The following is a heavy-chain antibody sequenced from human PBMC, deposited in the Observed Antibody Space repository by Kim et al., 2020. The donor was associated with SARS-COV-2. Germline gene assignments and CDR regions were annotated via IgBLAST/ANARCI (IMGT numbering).Heavy chain of an antibody. CDR2: ISSSGSTI. D-gene: IGHD1-1*01. CDR1: GFTFSSYE. CDR3: AREVQLERTFDY. V-gene: IGHV3-48*03. Sequence: GGSLRLSCAASGFTFSSYEMNWVRQAPGKGLEWVSYISSSGSTIYYADSVKGRFTISRDNAKNSLYLQMNSLRAEDTAVYYCAREVQLERTFDYWGQGTLVTVSS. J-gene: IGHJ4*02.